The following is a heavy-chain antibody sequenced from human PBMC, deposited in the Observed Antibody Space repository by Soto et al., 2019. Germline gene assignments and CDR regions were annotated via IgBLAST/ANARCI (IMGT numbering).Heavy chain of an antibody. CDR3: AKRTVAKNFDY. CDR2: ISGSGGST. J-gene: IGHJ4*02. Sequence: GGSLRLSCAASGFTFNSYAMSWVRQAPGKGLEWVSAISGSGGSTYYAESVKGRFTISRDNSKNKLYLQMNSLRAEDTAVYYCAKRTVAKNFDYWGQGTLVTVSS. CDR1: GFTFNSYA. D-gene: IGHD5-12*01. V-gene: IGHV3-23*01.